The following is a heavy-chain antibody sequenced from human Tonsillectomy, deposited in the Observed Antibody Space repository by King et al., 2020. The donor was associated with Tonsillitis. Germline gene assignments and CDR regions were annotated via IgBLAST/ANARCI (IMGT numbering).Heavy chain of an antibody. Sequence: VQLQQWGAGLLKPSETLSLTCGVYGESLSGYYWSWIRQPPGKGLEWVGEIHHSGSTNYNPSLKRRVTISVDTSKNQFSLKRSSVTAADTAVYYCARRVSGYSGWYLGYWGPGTLVTVSS. CDR2: IHHSGST. J-gene: IGHJ4*02. V-gene: IGHV4-34*01. CDR1: GESLSGYY. D-gene: IGHD6-19*01. CDR3: ARRVSGYSGWYLGY.